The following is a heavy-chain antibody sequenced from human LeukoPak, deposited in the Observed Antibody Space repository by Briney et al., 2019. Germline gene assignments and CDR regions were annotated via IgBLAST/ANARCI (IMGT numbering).Heavy chain of an antibody. CDR1: GGTFSSYA. J-gene: IGHJ4*02. D-gene: IGHD2-2*01. CDR3: AKHCSSTSCSGRKDY. V-gene: IGHV1-69*04. Sequence: SVKVSCKASGGTFSSYAISWVRQAPGQGLEWMGRIIPIPGIANYAQKFQGRVTITADKSTSTAYMELSSLRSEDTAVYYCAKHCSSTSCSGRKDYWGQGTLVTVSS. CDR2: IIPIPGIA.